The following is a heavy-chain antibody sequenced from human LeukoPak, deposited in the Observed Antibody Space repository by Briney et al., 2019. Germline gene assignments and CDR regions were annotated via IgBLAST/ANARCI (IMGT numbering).Heavy chain of an antibody. CDR2: ISSSSSHI. V-gene: IGHV3-21*01. Sequence: GGSLRLSCAASGFTFSSYSMNWVRQAPGKGLEWVSSISSSSSHIYYADSVKGRFTISRDNAKNSLYLRMNSLRAEDTAVYYCARGLRYTTFDPWGQGTLVTVSS. J-gene: IGHJ5*02. D-gene: IGHD3-9*01. CDR1: GFTFSSYS. CDR3: ARGLRYTTFDP.